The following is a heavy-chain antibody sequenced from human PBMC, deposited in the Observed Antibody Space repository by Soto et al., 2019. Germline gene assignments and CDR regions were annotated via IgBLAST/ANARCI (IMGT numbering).Heavy chain of an antibody. D-gene: IGHD3-16*01. CDR3: VRVGRLGGY. CDR2: IKEDGSGK. Sequence: GTLRLSCTASGFTFSSYWMSWVRQAPGKGLGWVANIKEDGSGKYYVDSVKGRFSISRDNARNSLYLQMNSLRVEDTAVYYCVRVGRLGGYWGQGALVTVSS. V-gene: IGHV3-7*03. J-gene: IGHJ4*02. CDR1: GFTFSSYW.